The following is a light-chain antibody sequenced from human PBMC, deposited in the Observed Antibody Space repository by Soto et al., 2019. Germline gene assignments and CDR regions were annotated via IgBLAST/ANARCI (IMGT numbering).Light chain of an antibody. Sequence: EIVLTQSPGTLSLSPGERATLSCRASQSVRNNYLAWYQQRPGQAPRLLIYAASSRATGIPDRFSGSGSGTDFTLTISRLEPEDFAVYYWQQYGTSPRTFGQGTKVEIK. CDR1: QSVRNNY. V-gene: IGKV3-20*01. CDR2: AAS. J-gene: IGKJ1*01. CDR3: QQYGTSPRT.